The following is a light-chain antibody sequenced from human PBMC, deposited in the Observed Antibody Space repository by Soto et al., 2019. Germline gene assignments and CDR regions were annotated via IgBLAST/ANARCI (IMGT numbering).Light chain of an antibody. CDR3: QKYKTYPGT. J-gene: IGKJ1*01. Sequence: DIQMTQSPSTLSASLGARVSITCRASQSVSNWLAWYQQKPGIAPNLLIYDASTLESGVPSRCSGSESGTEFTLTITSLQPDDYATYYCQKYKTYPGTFGQGTKVDIK. V-gene: IGKV1-5*01. CDR1: QSVSNW. CDR2: DAS.